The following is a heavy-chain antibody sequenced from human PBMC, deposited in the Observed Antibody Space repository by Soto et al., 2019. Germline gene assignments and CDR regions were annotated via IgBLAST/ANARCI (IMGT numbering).Heavy chain of an antibody. Sequence: SGPTLVNPTQTLTLTCTFSGFSLTTTGMCVAWIRQPPGKALEWVALIDWEDDKKYNTSLKTRVTISKDTSKNQVVLTLTNVGPVDTATYYCARISGDHITDAFDVWGQGTVFTVSS. CDR3: ARISGDHITDAFDV. V-gene: IGHV2-70*01. CDR2: IDWEDDK. J-gene: IGHJ3*01. D-gene: IGHD4-17*01. CDR1: GFSLTTTGMC.